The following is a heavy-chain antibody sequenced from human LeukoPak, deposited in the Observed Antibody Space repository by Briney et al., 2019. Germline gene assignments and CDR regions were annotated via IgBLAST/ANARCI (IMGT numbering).Heavy chain of an antibody. J-gene: IGHJ4*02. V-gene: IGHV1-46*01. CDR1: GYTFSTYY. CDR2: INPSGGST. Sequence: ASVKVSCKASGYTFSTYYIHWARQAPGQGLEWMGFINPSGGSTSYAQKFQGRVTMTRDTSTSAVYMELSSLRSEDTAMYYCARNVGSGFDYWGQGTLVTVSS. CDR3: ARNVGSGFDY. D-gene: IGHD1-1*01.